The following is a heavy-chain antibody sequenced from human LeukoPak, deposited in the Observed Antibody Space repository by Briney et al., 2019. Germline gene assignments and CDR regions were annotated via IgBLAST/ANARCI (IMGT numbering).Heavy chain of an antibody. CDR2: IYYSGST. Sequence: PSETLSLTCTVSGGSISSSSYYWGWIRQPPGKGLEWIGYIYYSGSTYYNPSLKSRVTISVDTSKNQFSLKLSSVTAADTAVYYCARDRYCSSTSCQYYYYYYGMDVWGQGTTVTVSS. D-gene: IGHD2-2*01. CDR1: GGSISSSSYY. CDR3: ARDRYCSSTSCQYYYYYYGMDV. J-gene: IGHJ6*02. V-gene: IGHV4-30-4*08.